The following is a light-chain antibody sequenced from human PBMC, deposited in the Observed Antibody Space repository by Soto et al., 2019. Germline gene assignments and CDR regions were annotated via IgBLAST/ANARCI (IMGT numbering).Light chain of an antibody. CDR1: QSVLYRSNNKNY. CDR3: QQYYSTPHS. CDR2: WAS. Sequence: DIVMTQSPDSLAVSLGERATINCKSSQSVLYRSNNKNYLAWYQQKPGQPPKLLIYWASTRESGVPDRFSGSGSGKDFPLTLSSLQAEDVAVYYCQQYYSTPHSFGGGNKVEIK. J-gene: IGKJ4*01. V-gene: IGKV4-1*01.